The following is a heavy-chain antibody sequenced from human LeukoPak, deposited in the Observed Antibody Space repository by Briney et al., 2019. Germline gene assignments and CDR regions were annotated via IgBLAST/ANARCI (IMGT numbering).Heavy chain of an antibody. Sequence: GGSLRLSCAASGFTFSSYEMNWVRQAPGKGLEWVSYISSSGSTIYYADSVKGRFTISRDNAKNSLYLQMNSLRAEDTAVYYCAREYGSGPHSKCYFDYWGQGTLVTVSS. D-gene: IGHD3-10*01. CDR3: AREYGSGPHSKCYFDY. J-gene: IGHJ4*02. CDR2: ISSSGSTI. V-gene: IGHV3-48*03. CDR1: GFTFSSYE.